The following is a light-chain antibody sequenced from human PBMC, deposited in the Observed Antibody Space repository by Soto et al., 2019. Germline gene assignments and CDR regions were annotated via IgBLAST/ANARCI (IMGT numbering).Light chain of an antibody. Sequence: EIVLTQSPGTLSLSPGERATLSCRASQSVSSSYLAWYQQKPGQAPRLLIYGASSRATGIPDRFSGSGSGTVFTRTISRPEAEDLAVYYVQQYGSSPGTFGKGIKVEIK. V-gene: IGKV3-20*01. CDR2: GAS. J-gene: IGKJ1*01. CDR3: QQYGSSPGT. CDR1: QSVSSSY.